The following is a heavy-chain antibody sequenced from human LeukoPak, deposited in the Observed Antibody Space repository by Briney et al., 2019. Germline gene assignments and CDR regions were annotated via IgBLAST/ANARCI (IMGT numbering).Heavy chain of an antibody. D-gene: IGHD6-19*01. Sequence: SQTLSLTCTVSGGSISSGSYYWSWIRQPAGKGLEWIGRIYTSGSTNYNPSLKSRVTTSVDTSKNQFSLKLSSVTAADTAVYYCARSIAVAANWFDPWGQGTLVTVSS. V-gene: IGHV4-61*02. CDR2: IYTSGST. CDR3: ARSIAVAANWFDP. J-gene: IGHJ5*02. CDR1: GGSISSGSYY.